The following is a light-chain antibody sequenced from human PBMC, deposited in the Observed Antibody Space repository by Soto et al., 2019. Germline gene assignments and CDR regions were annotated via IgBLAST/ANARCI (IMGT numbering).Light chain of an antibody. V-gene: IGKV3-15*01. CDR3: QQYDILPPT. Sequence: EIVMTQSPAILSVSPGERATLSCRASQSVSTNLAWFQQKPGQTPRLLFNGASTRATGIPARFTGSGSGTECILTICSLQSEEFAVYDCQQYDILPPTFGQGTKV. CDR1: QSVSTN. CDR2: GAS. J-gene: IGKJ1*01.